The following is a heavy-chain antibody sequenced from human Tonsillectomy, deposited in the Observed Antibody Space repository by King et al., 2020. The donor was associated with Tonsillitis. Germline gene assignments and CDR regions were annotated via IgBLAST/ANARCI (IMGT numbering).Heavy chain of an antibody. CDR2: IYPSDSDT. CDR3: ARHPDSRGLHGAFAV. CDR1: GYSFTNYL. Sequence: VQLVQSGAEVKKPGESLQISCKASGYSFTNYLIGSVRQMPGKGLEWMGIIYPSDSDTRYSPSLQGRVTISADKFVNTAYLRWSSLTASDTAIYYCARHPDSRGLHGAFAVWGLGTPVTVPS. J-gene: IGHJ3*01. V-gene: IGHV5-51*01. D-gene: IGHD1-14*01.